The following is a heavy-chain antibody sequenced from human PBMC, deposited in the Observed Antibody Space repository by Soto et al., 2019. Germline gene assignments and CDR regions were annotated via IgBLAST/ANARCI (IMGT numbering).Heavy chain of an antibody. Sequence: QVQLQESGPGLVKPSETLSLTCTVSGGSISSYYWSWIRQPAGKGLEWIGRIYTSGSNNYNPSLKSRVTMSVATSKNQFSLKLSSVTAADTAVYYCATLGYCSSTSCYTGEYWGQGTLVTVPS. J-gene: IGHJ4*02. CDR2: IYTSGSN. CDR1: GGSISSYY. CDR3: ATLGYCSSTSCYTGEY. V-gene: IGHV4-4*07. D-gene: IGHD2-2*02.